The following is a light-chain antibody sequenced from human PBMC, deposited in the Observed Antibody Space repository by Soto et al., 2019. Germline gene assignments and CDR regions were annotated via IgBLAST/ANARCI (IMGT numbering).Light chain of an antibody. V-gene: IGKV3-15*01. CDR2: DTS. CDR3: QQYDILPIT. Sequence: EIVMTQSPATLSVSPGEGATLSCRASQGIGDTLAWYQQKPGQTPRLLIYDTSIRATGVPARFSGSRSGAEFTLTISSLQSEDIGTYYCQQYDILPITFGRGTRLEIK. CDR1: QGIGDT. J-gene: IGKJ5*01.